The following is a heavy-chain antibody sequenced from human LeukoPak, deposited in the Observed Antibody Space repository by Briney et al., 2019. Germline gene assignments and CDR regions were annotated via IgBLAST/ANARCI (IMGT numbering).Heavy chain of an antibody. J-gene: IGHJ5*02. CDR1: GGSISSYY. D-gene: IGHD5-18*01. CDR3: ARDLGGYSYGQPKNWFDP. V-gene: IGHV4-4*07. Sequence: SETLSLTCTVSGGSISSYYWSWIRQPAGKGLEWIGRIYTSGSTNYNPSLKSRVTMSVDTSKNQFPLKLSSVTAADTAVYYCARDLGGYSYGQPKNWFDPWGQGTLVTVSS. CDR2: IYTSGST.